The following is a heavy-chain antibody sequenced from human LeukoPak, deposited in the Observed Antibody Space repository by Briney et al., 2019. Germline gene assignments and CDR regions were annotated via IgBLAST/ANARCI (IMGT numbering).Heavy chain of an antibody. CDR2: IRYDGSNK. V-gene: IGHV3-30*02. CDR1: GFTFSSYG. Sequence: GGSLRLSCAASGFTFSSYGMHWVRQAPGKGLEWVAFIRYDGSNKYYADSVKGRFTTSRDNSKNTLYLQMNSLRAEDTAVYYCAKGAAAGTPYYYYYYMDVWGKGTTVTISS. CDR3: AKGAAAGTPYYYYYYMDV. D-gene: IGHD6-13*01. J-gene: IGHJ6*03.